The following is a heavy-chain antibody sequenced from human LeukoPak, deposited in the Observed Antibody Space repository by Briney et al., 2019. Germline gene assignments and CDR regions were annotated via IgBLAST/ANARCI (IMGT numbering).Heavy chain of an antibody. CDR1: GGSFSGYY. J-gene: IGHJ5*02. D-gene: IGHD6-13*01. Sequence: SETLSLTCAVYGGSFSGYYWSWIRQPPGKGLEWIGEINHSGSTNYNASLKSRVTISVDTSKNQFSLKLSSVTAADTAVYYCARDISSSSWFSNWFDPWGQGTLVTVSS. V-gene: IGHV4-34*01. CDR2: INHSGST. CDR3: ARDISSSSWFSNWFDP.